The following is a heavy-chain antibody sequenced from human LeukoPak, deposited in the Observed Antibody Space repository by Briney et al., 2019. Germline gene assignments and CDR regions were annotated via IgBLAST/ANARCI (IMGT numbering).Heavy chain of an antibody. J-gene: IGHJ4*02. CDR2: IYYSGST. Sequence: SETLSLTCTVSGGSISSSSYYWGWIRQPPGKGLEWIGSIYYSGSTYYNPSLKSRVAISVDTSKNQFSLKLSSVTAADTAVYYCAREPDSSGYFLYWGQGTLVTVSS. CDR1: GGSISSSSYY. CDR3: AREPDSSGYFLY. D-gene: IGHD3-22*01. V-gene: IGHV4-39*07.